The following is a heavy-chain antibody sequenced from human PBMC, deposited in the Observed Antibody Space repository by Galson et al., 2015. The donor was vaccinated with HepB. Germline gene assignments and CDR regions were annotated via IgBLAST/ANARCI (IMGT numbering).Heavy chain of an antibody. D-gene: IGHD2-15*01. V-gene: IGHV1-69*13. J-gene: IGHJ6*02. CDR1: GGTFSSYA. CDR2: IIPIFGTA. Sequence: SVKVSCKASGGTFSSYAISWVRQAPGQGLEWMGGIIPIFGTANYAQKFQGRVTITADESTSTAYMELSSLRSEDTAVYYCAEGFRYCSGGSCYSGSYYYGMDVWGQGTTVTVSS. CDR3: AEGFRYCSGGSCYSGSYYYGMDV.